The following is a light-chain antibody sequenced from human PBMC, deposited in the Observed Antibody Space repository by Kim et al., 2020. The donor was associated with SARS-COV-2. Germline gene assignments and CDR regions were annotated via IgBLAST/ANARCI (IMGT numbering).Light chain of an antibody. Sequence: LSWSPGEISTLSCRASQSVNNYLAWYQQNPGQAPRLLIYEVSTRATGIPDRFSGSGSGTDFTLTISSLEPEDFAVYYCQQRTNWPTFGQGTKLEI. V-gene: IGKV3-11*01. CDR2: EVS. CDR3: QQRTNWPT. CDR1: QSVNNY. J-gene: IGKJ2*01.